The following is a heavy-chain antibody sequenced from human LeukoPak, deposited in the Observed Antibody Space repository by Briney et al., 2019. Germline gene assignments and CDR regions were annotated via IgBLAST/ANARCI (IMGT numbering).Heavy chain of an antibody. Sequence: GGSLRLSCAASGFIITNYWMTWVRQAPGKGLECVANIKGDGSEKNYADSVKGRFTISRGNAKNSLYLHMDSLRAEDTALYYCVRQAGVSWGQGTLVTVSS. V-gene: IGHV3-7*01. CDR3: VRQAGVS. D-gene: IGHD6-19*01. CDR2: IKGDGSEK. CDR1: GFIITNYW. J-gene: IGHJ5*02.